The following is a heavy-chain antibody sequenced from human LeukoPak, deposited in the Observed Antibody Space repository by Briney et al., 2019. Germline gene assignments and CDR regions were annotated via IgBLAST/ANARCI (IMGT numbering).Heavy chain of an antibody. CDR3: ARRDDFWSGYRYYGMDA. CDR2: ISGSGGST. V-gene: IGHV3-23*01. D-gene: IGHD3-3*01. J-gene: IGHJ6*02. Sequence: PGGSLRLSCAASGFTFSSYAMSWVRQAPGKGLEWVSAISGSGGSTYYADSVKGRFTIFRDNSKNTLYLQMNSLRAEDTAVYYCARRDDFWSGYRYYGMDAWGQGTTVTVSS. CDR1: GFTFSSYA.